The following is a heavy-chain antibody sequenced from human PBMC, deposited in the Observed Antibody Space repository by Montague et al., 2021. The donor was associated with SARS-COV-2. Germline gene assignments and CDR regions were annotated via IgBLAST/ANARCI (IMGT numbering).Heavy chain of an antibody. CDR1: GGSVSSSSFY. V-gene: IGHV4-61*01. Sequence: SETLSLTCTVSGGSVSSSSFYWSWIRQPPGKGLELIGYIYYTGSSNYNPSLKSRVTISVDTSKNQFSLKLSSVTAADTAVYYCASLRGSAEILTAFQEVSYFYGMDVWGQGTTVTVSS. CDR3: ASLRGSAEILTAFQEVSYFYGMDV. J-gene: IGHJ6*02. D-gene: IGHD3-9*01. CDR2: IYYTGSS.